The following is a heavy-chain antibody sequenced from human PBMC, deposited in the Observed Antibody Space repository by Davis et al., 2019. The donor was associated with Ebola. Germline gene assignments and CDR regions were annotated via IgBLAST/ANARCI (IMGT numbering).Heavy chain of an antibody. D-gene: IGHD1-26*01. Sequence: SETLSLTCAFYGGSFSDYHWNWIRQPPGKGLEWIGEINHSGSTNYNPSLKSRVTISVDTPNNQFSLKLSSVTAADAAIYYCARRYSGRYSYYYGMDVWGKGTTVTVSS. CDR3: ARRYSGRYSYYYGMDV. V-gene: IGHV4-34*01. CDR1: GGSFSDYH. CDR2: INHSGST. J-gene: IGHJ6*04.